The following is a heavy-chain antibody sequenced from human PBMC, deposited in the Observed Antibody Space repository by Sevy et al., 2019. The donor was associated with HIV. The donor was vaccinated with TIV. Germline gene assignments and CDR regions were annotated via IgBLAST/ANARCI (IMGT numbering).Heavy chain of an antibody. J-gene: IGHJ6*02. D-gene: IGHD3-22*01. Sequence: GGSLRLSCAASGFTFSSYGMHWVRQAPGKGLEWVAVIWYDGSNKYYADSVKGRFTISRDNSKNTLYLQMNSLRAEETAVYYLARVGYYYDSSGYHLLGYYGMDGWGQGTTVTVSS. CDR3: ARVGYYYDSSGYHLLGYYGMDG. V-gene: IGHV3-33*01. CDR1: GFTFSSYG. CDR2: IWYDGSNK.